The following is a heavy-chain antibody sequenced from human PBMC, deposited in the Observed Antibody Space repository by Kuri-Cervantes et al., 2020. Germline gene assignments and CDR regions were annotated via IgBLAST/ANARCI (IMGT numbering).Heavy chain of an antibody. CDR2: ISGSGGST. J-gene: IGHJ4*02. CDR1: GFTFDDYA. V-gene: IGHV3-23*01. D-gene: IGHD3-22*01. Sequence: GGSLRLSCAASGFTFDDYAMHWVRQAPGKGLEWVSAISGSGGSTYYADSVKGRFTISRDNSKNTLYLQMNSLRAEDTAVYYCAKDWYFNYYDSSGYYFDYWGQGTLVTVSS. CDR3: AKDWYFNYYDSSGYYFDY.